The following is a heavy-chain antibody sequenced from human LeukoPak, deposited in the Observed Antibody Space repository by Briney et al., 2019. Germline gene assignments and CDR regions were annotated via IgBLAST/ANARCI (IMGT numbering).Heavy chain of an antibody. CDR1: GGSINSSSYY. CDR3: ARDAGHQLSRRNYYAMDV. D-gene: IGHD1-1*01. Sequence: SETLSLTCTASGGSINSSSYYWGWVRQPPGKGLEWIGSMYYRGSTYYNPSLKSRVTISVDTSKNQFSLKLSSVTAADTAVYYCARDAGHQLSRRNYYAMDVWGQGTTVTVSS. CDR2: MYYRGST. J-gene: IGHJ6*02. V-gene: IGHV4-39*07.